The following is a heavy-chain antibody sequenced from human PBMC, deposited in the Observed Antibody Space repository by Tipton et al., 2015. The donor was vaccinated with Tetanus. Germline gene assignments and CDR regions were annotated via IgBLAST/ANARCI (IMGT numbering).Heavy chain of an antibody. J-gene: IGHJ5*02. D-gene: IGHD3-16*01. CDR3: ARDQGGGRVARLNWFGP. CDR2: IYYSGST. V-gene: IGHV4-31*03. CDR1: GASISSGGYF. Sequence: TLSLTCNVSGASISSGGYFWNWIRHRPGKGLEWIGYIYYSGSTFYNPSLKSRVNISVDTSKNQFSLRLTSVTAADTAVYYCARDQGGGRVARLNWFGPWGQGTLVTVSS.